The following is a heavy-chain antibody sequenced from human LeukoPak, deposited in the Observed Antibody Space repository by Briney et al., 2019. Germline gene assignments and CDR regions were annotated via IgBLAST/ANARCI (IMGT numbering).Heavy chain of an antibody. CDR3: ARGVGDYEWIGNWFDP. V-gene: IGHV5-51*01. CDR2: IYPGDSDT. CDR1: GYSFTSYW. Sequence: GESLKISCKGSGYSFTSYWIGWVRQMPGKGLECMGIIYPGDSDTRYSPSFQGQVTISADKSISTAYLQWSSLKASDTAMYYCARGVGDYEWIGNWFDPWGQGTLVTVSS. J-gene: IGHJ5*02. D-gene: IGHD4-17*01.